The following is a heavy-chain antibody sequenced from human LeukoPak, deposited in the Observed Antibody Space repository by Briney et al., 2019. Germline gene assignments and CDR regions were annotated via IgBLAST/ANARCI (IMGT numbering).Heavy chain of an antibody. CDR2: INTNTGNP. CDR3: ASDHVKLGSSFHPFDAFDV. J-gene: IGHJ3*01. V-gene: IGHV7-4-1*02. D-gene: IGHD2-2*01. Sequence: GASVRVSCKASGYTFPTYAMNWVRQAPGQGLEWMGWINTNTGNPTYAQGFTGRFVFSLDTSVSTAYLQISSLKAEDTAIYYCASDHVKLGSSFHPFDAFDVWGQGTLVTVSS. CDR1: GYTFPTYA.